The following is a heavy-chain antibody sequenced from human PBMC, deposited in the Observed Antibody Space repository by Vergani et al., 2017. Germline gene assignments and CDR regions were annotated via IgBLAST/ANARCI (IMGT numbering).Heavy chain of an antibody. J-gene: IGHJ6*04. CDR1: GYSFINYG. CDR2: VSAYNGNT. Sequence: QSQLVQSGDEVKKPGASVKVSCKTSGYSFINYGISWVRQAPGQGLEWLGWVSAYNGNTNYGQKIQGRVTMTTDTSTRTAYMQLRSLTFDDTAVYYCAREGFYDKIRGTYRPPSYYGLSGWVEVTKVTDAS. V-gene: IGHV1-18*01. D-gene: IGHD3-16*02. CDR3: AREGFYDKIRGTYRPPSYYGLSG.